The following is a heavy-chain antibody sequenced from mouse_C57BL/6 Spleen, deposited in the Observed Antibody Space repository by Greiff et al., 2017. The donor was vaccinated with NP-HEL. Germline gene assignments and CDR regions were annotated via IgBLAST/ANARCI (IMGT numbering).Heavy chain of an antibody. V-gene: IGHV5-4*03. CDR1: GFTFSSYA. D-gene: IGHD2-3*01. CDR2: ISDGGSYT. CDR3: ARNDGPTGVHYFDY. Sequence: EVKLMESGGGLVKPGGSLKLSCAASGFTFSSYAMSWVRQTPEKRLEWVATISDGGSYTYYPDNVKGRFTISRDNAKNNLYLQMSHLKSEDTAMYYCARNDGPTGVHYFDYWGQGTTLTVSS. J-gene: IGHJ2*01.